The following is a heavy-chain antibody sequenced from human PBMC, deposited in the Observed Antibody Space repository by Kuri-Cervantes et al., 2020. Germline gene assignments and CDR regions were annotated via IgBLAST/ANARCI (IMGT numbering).Heavy chain of an antibody. V-gene: IGHV3-69-1*01. D-gene: IGHD5-12*01. CDR1: GFSFSEFS. CDR3: AKVSGYDLSPFNWFDP. Sequence: GGSLRLSCATSGFSFSEFSMNWVRQAPGKGLEWVSYIGHAIFYADPVKGRFTISRDNAKNSLYLQMNSLRAEDTALYYCAKVSGYDLSPFNWFDPWGQGTLVTVSS. J-gene: IGHJ5*02. CDR2: IGHAI.